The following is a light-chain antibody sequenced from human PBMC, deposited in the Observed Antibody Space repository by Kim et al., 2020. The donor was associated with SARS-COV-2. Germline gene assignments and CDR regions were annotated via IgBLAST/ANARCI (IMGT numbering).Light chain of an antibody. J-gene: IGKJ3*01. CDR1: QPIARY. Sequence: ASVGDRVTITCRASQPIARYLNWYQHKPGKPPKLLIYAASTFQSGVPSRFSGSGFGTDFTLTISRLQPDDFATYFCQQSYNTPPTFGPGTKVDIK. V-gene: IGKV1-39*01. CDR2: AAS. CDR3: QQSYNTPPT.